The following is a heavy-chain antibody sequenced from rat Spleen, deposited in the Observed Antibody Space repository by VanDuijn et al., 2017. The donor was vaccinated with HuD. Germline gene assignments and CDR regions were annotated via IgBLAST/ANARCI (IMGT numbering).Heavy chain of an antibody. CDR2: NSTGGGRT. V-gene: IGHV5-27*01. J-gene: IGHJ3*01. Sequence: EVQLVESGGGXXQPXXSLKLSXXXSGXXXSXXXMAXXXQAXXXGLKGVAYNSTGGGRTYYRDSVKGRVTISRDNAKSTLNLQMDSLRSEDTATYYCTTDLRNYPGTPGWFAYWGQGTLVTVSS. D-gene: IGHD1-4*01. CDR3: TTDLRNYPGTPGWFAY. CDR1: GXXXSXXX.